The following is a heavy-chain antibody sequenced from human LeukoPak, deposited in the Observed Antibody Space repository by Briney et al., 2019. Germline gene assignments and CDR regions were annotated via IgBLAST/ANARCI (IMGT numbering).Heavy chain of an antibody. D-gene: IGHD3-16*02. CDR2: IYYIGST. Sequence: SETLSLTCTVSGGSISSSSYYWGWIRQPPGKGLEWIGNIYYIGSTYYNPSLKSRVTISVDTSKNQFSLKLSSVTAADAAVYYCARHIGGRYYYYYMDVWGKGTTVTISS. V-gene: IGHV4-39*01. J-gene: IGHJ6*03. CDR1: GGSISSSSYY. CDR3: ARHIGGRYYYYYMDV.